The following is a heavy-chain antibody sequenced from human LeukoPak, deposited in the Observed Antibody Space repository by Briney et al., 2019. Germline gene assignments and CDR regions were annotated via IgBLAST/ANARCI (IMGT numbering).Heavy chain of an antibody. CDR1: GYSFTSYW. Sequence: GESLKIPCKGSGYSFTSYWISWVRQMPGKGLEWMGRIDPSDSYTNYSPSFQGHVTISTDKSISTAFLQWSSLKASDTAMYYCARWVRDFDYWGQGTLVTVSS. V-gene: IGHV5-10-1*01. D-gene: IGHD2-21*01. J-gene: IGHJ4*02. CDR2: IDPSDSYT. CDR3: ARWVRDFDY.